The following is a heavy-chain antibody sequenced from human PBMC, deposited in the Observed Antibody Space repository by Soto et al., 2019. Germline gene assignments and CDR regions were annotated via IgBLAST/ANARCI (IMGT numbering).Heavy chain of an antibody. V-gene: IGHV4-34*01. CDR3: ARGNGSGSYLYYYYGMDV. D-gene: IGHD3-10*01. CDR2: INHSGST. J-gene: IGHJ6*02. Sequence: SETLSLTCAVYGVSFSGYYWSWTRQPPGKGLEWIGEINHSGSTNYNPSLKSRVTISVDTSKNQFSLKLSSVTAADTAVYYCARGNGSGSYLYYYYGMDVWGQGTTVTVSS. CDR1: GVSFSGYY.